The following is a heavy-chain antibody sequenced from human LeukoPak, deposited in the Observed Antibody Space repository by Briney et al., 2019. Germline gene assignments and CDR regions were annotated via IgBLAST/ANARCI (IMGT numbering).Heavy chain of an antibody. D-gene: IGHD5-12*01. Sequence: GRSLRLSCAASGFTFSSYAMHWVRQAPGKGLEWVAVISYDGSNKYYADSVKGRFTISRDNSKNTLYLQMNSLRAEDTAVCYCARGFVDIVATTEHGNWFDPWGQGTLVTVSS. J-gene: IGHJ5*02. V-gene: IGHV3-30-3*01. CDR2: ISYDGSNK. CDR3: ARGFVDIVATTEHGNWFDP. CDR1: GFTFSSYA.